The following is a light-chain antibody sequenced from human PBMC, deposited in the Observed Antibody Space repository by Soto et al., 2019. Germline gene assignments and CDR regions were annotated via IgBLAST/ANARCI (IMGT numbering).Light chain of an antibody. CDR3: QQYYSSPLT. CDR1: QSVSSSY. J-gene: IGKJ4*01. Sequence: EIVLTQSPGTLSLSPGERATISCRASQSVSSSYLAWYQQKPGQAPRLLIYGASSRATGIPDRFSGSGSGTDFTLTISRLEAEDFAVYYCQQYYSSPLTFGGGTKVEIK. CDR2: GAS. V-gene: IGKV3-20*01.